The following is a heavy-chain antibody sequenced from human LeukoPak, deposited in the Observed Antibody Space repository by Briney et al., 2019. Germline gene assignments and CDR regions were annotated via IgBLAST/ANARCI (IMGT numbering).Heavy chain of an antibody. CDR3: ARVSSRGYYDFWSGYYANWFDP. J-gene: IGHJ5*02. CDR2: IIPIFGTA. Sequence: ASVKVSCKASGGTFSSYAISWVRQAPGQGLEWMGGIIPIFGTANYAQKFQGRVTITADESTSTAYMELSSLRSEDTAVYYCARVSSRGYYDFWSGYYANWFDPWGQGTLVTVSS. V-gene: IGHV1-69*01. D-gene: IGHD3-3*01. CDR1: GGTFSSYA.